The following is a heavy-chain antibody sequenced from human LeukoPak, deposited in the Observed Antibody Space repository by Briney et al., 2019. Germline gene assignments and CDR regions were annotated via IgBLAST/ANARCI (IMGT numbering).Heavy chain of an antibody. CDR1: GESFSGYY. CDR3: ARRNPSYGSGSVDY. V-gene: IGHV4-34*01. J-gene: IGHJ4*02. Sequence: SETLSLTCAVYGESFSGYYWSWIRQPPGKGLEWIGEINHSGSTNYNPSLKSRVTISVDTSKNQFSLMLSSVTAADTAVYYCARRNPSYGSGSVDYWGQGTLVTVSS. D-gene: IGHD3-10*01. CDR2: INHSGST.